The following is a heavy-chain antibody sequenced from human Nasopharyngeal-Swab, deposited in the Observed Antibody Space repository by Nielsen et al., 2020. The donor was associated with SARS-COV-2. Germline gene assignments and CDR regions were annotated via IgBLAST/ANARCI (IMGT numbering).Heavy chain of an antibody. J-gene: IGHJ4*02. V-gene: IGHV3-73*01. CDR2: IGDKAHNYAT. Sequence: GESLKISREASGFVFSGSVIHWVRQASGKGLEWVGRIGDKAHNYATTYAASVKGRFTISRDDSKNTAFLQMDSLNTEDTALYYCTTDYYFDYWGQGTPVTVSS. CDR1: GFVFSGSV. CDR3: TTDYYFDY. D-gene: IGHD4/OR15-4a*01.